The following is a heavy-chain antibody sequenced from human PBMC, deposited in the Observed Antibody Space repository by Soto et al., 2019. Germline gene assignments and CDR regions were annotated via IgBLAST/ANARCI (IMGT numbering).Heavy chain of an antibody. CDR2: IIPIFGTA. V-gene: IGHV1-69*01. CDR1: GGTFSSYA. CDR3: ARVRYCGDDCYSHYYYGMDV. D-gene: IGHD2-21*02. J-gene: IGHJ6*02. Sequence: QVQLVQSGAEVKKPGSSVKVSCKASGGTFSSYAISWVRQAPGQGLEWMGGIIPIFGTANYAQKFQGRVTITADESTSTAYMELSSLRSEDTAVYYCARVRYCGDDCYSHYYYGMDVWGQGTTVTVSS.